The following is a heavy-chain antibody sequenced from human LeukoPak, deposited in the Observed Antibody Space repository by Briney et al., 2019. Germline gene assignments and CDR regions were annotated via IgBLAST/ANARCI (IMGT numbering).Heavy chain of an antibody. V-gene: IGHV4-59*08. CDR1: GGSISSYY. D-gene: IGHD1-26*01. CDR2: IYYSGST. J-gene: IGHJ2*01. Sequence: PSETLSLTCTVSGGSISSYYWSWIRQPPGKGLEWIGYIYYSGSTNYNPSLKSRVTISVDTSKNQFSLKLSSVTAADTAVYYCARLSRVGNWYFDLWGRGTLVTVSS. CDR3: ARLSRVGNWYFDL.